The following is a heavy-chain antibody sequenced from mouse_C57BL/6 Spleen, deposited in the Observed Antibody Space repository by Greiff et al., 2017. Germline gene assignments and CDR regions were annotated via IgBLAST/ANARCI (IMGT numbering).Heavy chain of an antibody. J-gene: IGHJ4*01. Sequence: VQLQQPGAELVKPGASVKMSCKASGYTFTSYWTTWVKQRPGQGLEWIGDIYPGSGSTNYNEKFKSEATLTVDTSSSTAYMQLSSLTSEDAAVYDCARAYDYDDAMDYWGQGTSVTVSS. V-gene: IGHV1-55*01. CDR3: ARAYDYDDAMDY. D-gene: IGHD2-4*01. CDR1: GYTFTSYW. CDR2: IYPGSGST.